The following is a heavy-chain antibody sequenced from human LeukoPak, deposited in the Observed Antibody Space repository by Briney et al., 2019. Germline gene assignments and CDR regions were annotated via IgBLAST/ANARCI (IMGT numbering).Heavy chain of an antibody. CDR3: ASTGAYCGGDCYYPAFDI. Sequence: PGGSLRLSCAASGFTVSSNYMRWGSQAPGEGLEGVSVIYSGGSTYYADSVMGRFTISRDNSKNTLYLQMNSLRAEDTAVYYCASTGAYCGGDCYYPAFDIWGQGTMVTVSS. J-gene: IGHJ3*02. D-gene: IGHD2-21*02. CDR1: GFTVSSNY. V-gene: IGHV3-53*01. CDR2: IYSGGST.